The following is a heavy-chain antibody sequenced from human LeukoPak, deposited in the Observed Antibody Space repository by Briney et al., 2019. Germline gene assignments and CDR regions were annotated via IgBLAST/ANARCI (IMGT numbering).Heavy chain of an antibody. CDR1: GFTFSSYW. V-gene: IGHV3-7*03. Sequence: GGSLRLSCAASGFTFSSYWMSWDRQAPGKGLEWVAYIKQDGSGKYYVDSVKGRFTISRDNAKNSLYLQMNSLRAEDTAVYYCARDEAKFSGWFETSYFDYWGQGTLVTVSS. CDR2: IKQDGSGK. J-gene: IGHJ4*02. D-gene: IGHD6-19*01. CDR3: ARDEAKFSGWFETSYFDY.